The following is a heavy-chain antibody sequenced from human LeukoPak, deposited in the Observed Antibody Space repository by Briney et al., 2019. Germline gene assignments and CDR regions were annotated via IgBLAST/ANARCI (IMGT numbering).Heavy chain of an antibody. J-gene: IGHJ4*02. CDR1: GYTFTSYD. D-gene: IGHD3-10*01. CDR3: ARDGDYYGSGNFDC. V-gene: IGHV1-8*03. CDR2: MNPNSGNT. Sequence: ASVKVSCKASGYTFTSYDINWVRQAPGQGLEWMGWMNPNSGNTGYAQKFQGRVIITRDTSISTAYMELSSLRSEDTAIYYCARDGDYYGSGNFDCWGQGTLVTVSS.